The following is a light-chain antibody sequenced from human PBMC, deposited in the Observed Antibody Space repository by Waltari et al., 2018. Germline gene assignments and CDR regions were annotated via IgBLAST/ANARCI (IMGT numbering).Light chain of an antibody. CDR3: QQYGGSPPYT. Sequence: EIVLTQSPGTLSLSPGERVTLSCRASQSVSSNYLAWYQHKPGQAPRLLMYGASTRATGIPDRFSGSGSRTDFALTISRLEPADFVVYYCQQYGGSPPYTFGQGTKLEIK. V-gene: IGKV3-20*01. CDR1: QSVSSNY. CDR2: GAS. J-gene: IGKJ2*01.